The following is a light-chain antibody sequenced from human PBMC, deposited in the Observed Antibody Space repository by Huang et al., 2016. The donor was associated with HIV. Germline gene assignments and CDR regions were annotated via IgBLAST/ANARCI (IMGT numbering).Light chain of an antibody. J-gene: IGKJ5*01. CDR2: GAS. Sequence: EIVMTQSPVTLSVSPGERATLSCRASQRVSSNLAWYQQKPGQALRLLIYGASTRATGVPARFSGSGSGTEFTLTISSLQSEDFALYYCQQYNNWPPITFGQGTRLEIK. V-gene: IGKV3-15*01. CDR1: QRVSSN. CDR3: QQYNNWPPIT.